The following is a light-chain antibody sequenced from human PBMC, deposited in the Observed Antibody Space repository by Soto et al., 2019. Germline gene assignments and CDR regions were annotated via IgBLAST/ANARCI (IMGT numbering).Light chain of an antibody. Sequence: QSVLTQPRSVSGSPRQSVTVSCTGTSSDVGGYNFVSWYQQHPGKAPKLMIYDVSKRPSGVSDRFSGSKSGNTASLTISGLQAEDEAVYFCCSYAGTYVYVFGTGTKGTVL. J-gene: IGLJ1*01. V-gene: IGLV2-11*01. CDR3: CSYAGTYVYV. CDR2: DVS. CDR1: SSDVGGYNF.